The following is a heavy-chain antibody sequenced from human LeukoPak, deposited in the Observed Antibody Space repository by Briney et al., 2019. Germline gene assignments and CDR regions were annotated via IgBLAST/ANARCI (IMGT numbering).Heavy chain of an antibody. CDR1: GFTFSSYW. Sequence: GGSLRLSCAASGFTFSSYWMHWVRQAPVKGLVWVSRINSDGSSTNYADSVKGRFTISRDNAKNTLYLQMKSLTVEDTAVYSCARDVYFDSSAYSKYYYYAMDVWGQGTTVTVSS. CDR2: INSDGSST. V-gene: IGHV3-74*01. CDR3: ARDVYFDSSAYSKYYYYAMDV. J-gene: IGHJ6*02. D-gene: IGHD3-22*01.